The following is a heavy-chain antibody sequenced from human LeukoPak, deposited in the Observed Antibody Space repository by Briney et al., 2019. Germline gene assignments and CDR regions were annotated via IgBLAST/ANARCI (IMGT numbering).Heavy chain of an antibody. V-gene: IGHV3-23*01. CDR3: ARHFAQWECPGDG. CDR2: VGGSGVVT. Sequence: GGSLRPSCAPSGFTLTNYAMSWVRQAPGKGLEWVAVVGGSGVVTQYADSVKGRFTVSRDNFKNTLYLQMNSLRAEDTAIYYCARHFAQWECPGDGWG. CDR1: GFTLTNYA. J-gene: IGHJ6*01. D-gene: IGHD1-26*01.